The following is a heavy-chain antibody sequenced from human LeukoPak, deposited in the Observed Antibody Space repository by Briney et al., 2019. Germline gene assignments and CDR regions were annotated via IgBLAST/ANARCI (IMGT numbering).Heavy chain of an antibody. J-gene: IGHJ4*02. Sequence: PSDTLSLTCTVSGGSIRIGRYYWNWIRQPAGKGLVWIGRIYNSGNTNYNPSLKSRVTISVDTSKNQFSLKLSSVTAADTAVYYCARYEAVAGVFDYWGQGTLVTVSS. CDR1: GGSIRIGRYY. V-gene: IGHV4-61*02. D-gene: IGHD6-19*01. CDR2: IYNSGNT. CDR3: ARYEAVAGVFDY.